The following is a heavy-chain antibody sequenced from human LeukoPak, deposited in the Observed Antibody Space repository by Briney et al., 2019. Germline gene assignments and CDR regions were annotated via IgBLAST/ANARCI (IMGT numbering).Heavy chain of an antibody. V-gene: IGHV4-38-2*02. Sequence: SETLSLTCTVSDYSISSGYGYYWGWIRQPPGKGLEWIGNIYHSGITYYNHFNSSLKSRVTISIDTSKNQFSLRLTSVTGADTAVYFCATLVSTRYYFDYWGQGTLVTVSS. CDR3: ATLVSTRYYFDY. CDR1: DYSISSGYGYY. J-gene: IGHJ4*02. CDR2: IYHSGIT. D-gene: IGHD5/OR15-5a*01.